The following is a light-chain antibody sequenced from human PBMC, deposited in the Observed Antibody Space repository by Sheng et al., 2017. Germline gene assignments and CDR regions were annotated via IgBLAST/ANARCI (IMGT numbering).Light chain of an antibody. CDR3: QQADTFPVT. CDR1: SILAL. V-gene: IGKV1D-12*01. CDR2: DAS. Sequence: DIQMTQSPSVVSANVGETESPSLVGRVSILALVGLVSAEPGKAPKLVIYDASSLQNGVPSRFSGSGSGTDFTLTISSLQPEDFAIYYCQQADTFPVTFGQGTRLEIK. J-gene: IGKJ5*01.